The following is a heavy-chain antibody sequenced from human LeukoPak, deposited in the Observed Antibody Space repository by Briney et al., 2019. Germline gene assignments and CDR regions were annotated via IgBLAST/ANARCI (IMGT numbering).Heavy chain of an antibody. D-gene: IGHD6-19*01. CDR2: ISWNSGSI. Sequence: GRSLRLSCAASGFTFDDYAMHWVRQAPGKGLEWVSGISWNSGSIGYADSVKGRFIISRDNAKNSLYLQMNSLRAEDTALYYCSRVAGLKYYYYYYGMDVWGQGTTVTVSS. CDR3: SRVAGLKYYYYYYGMDV. V-gene: IGHV3-9*01. CDR1: GFTFDDYA. J-gene: IGHJ6*02.